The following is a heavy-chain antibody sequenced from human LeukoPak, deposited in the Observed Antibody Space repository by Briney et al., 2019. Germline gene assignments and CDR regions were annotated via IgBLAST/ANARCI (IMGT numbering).Heavy chain of an antibody. CDR1: GYTFTEYY. CDR2: INTNSGGT. CDR3: ARDAHNGYEFHDWFDP. J-gene: IGHJ5*02. V-gene: IGHV1-2*02. Sequence: ASVKVSCKASGYTFTEYYIHWVRQAPGQGLEWMGWINTNSGGTKYAQKFQGRVTITTDTSISTAYMEMSRLTSDDTAVYYCARDAHNGYEFHDWFDPWGQGALVTVSS. D-gene: IGHD5-12*01.